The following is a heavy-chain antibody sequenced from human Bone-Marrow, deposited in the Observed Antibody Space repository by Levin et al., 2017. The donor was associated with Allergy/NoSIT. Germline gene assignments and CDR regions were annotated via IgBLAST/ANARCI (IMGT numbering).Heavy chain of an antibody. CDR2: ISSSSSYI. CDR3: ASRYYDSSGYYIDY. Sequence: PGESLKISCAASGFTFSSYSMNWVRQAPGKGLEWVSSISSSSSYIYYADSVKGRFTISRDNPKNSLYLQMNSLRAEDTAVYYCASRYYDSSGYYIDYWGQGTLVTVSS. J-gene: IGHJ4*02. V-gene: IGHV3-21*01. D-gene: IGHD3-22*01. CDR1: GFTFSSYS.